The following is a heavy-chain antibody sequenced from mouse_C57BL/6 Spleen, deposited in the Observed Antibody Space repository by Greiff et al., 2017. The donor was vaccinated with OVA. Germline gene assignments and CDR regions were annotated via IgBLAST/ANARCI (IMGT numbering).Heavy chain of an antibody. CDR2: INPSTGGT. Sequence: EVQLQQSGPELVKPGASVKISCKASGYSFTGYYMNWVKQSPEKSLEWIGEINPSTGGTTYNQKFKAKATLTVDKSSSTAYMQLKSLTSEDSAVYYCARWGQLRPFFDYWGQGTTLTVSS. D-gene: IGHD3-2*02. J-gene: IGHJ2*01. V-gene: IGHV1-42*01. CDR3: ARWGQLRPFFDY. CDR1: GYSFTGYY.